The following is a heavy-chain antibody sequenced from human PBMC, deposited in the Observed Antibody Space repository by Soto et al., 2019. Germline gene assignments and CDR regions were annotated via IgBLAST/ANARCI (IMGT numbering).Heavy chain of an antibody. Sequence: EVQLEESGGDLVQPGGSLRLSCAASGITFSSYWMHWVRQAPRKGLVWVSRVKTDGSTYYADSVKGRFTIFRDNAKNTLYLQMNSLTVEYSAVYYCARGIRGHYAFDVWGQGTMVTVSS. CDR1: GITFSSYW. CDR2: VKTDGST. V-gene: IGHV3-74*02. J-gene: IGHJ3*01. D-gene: IGHD5-12*01. CDR3: ARGIRGHYAFDV.